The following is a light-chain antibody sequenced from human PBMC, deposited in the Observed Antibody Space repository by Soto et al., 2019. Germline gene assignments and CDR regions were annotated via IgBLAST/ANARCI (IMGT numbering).Light chain of an antibody. Sequence: DIQMTQSPSSLSASVGDRVTITCRASQSISSYLNWYLQKPGKAPKLLIYAASSLQSGVPSRFSGSGSGTDFTLTISSLQPEDFATYYCQQSCSTPFTFGPGTKVDIK. J-gene: IGKJ3*01. CDR2: AAS. CDR3: QQSCSTPFT. CDR1: QSISSY. V-gene: IGKV1-39*01.